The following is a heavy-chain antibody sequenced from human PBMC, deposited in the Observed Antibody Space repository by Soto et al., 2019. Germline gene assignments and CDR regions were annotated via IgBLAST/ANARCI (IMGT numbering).Heavy chain of an antibody. CDR3: ARHFSGPWVEYQLPRPYYYYYGMDV. V-gene: IGHV4-39*01. Sequence: SETLSLTCTVSGGSISSRTYYWGWIRQPPGKGLEWIGSISYSGNTYYNPSLRSRVTISVDTSKNQFSLKLGSVTAADTAVYYCARHFSGPWVEYQLPRPYYYYYGMDVWGQGTTVTVSS. CDR1: GGSISSRTYY. D-gene: IGHD2-2*01. J-gene: IGHJ6*02. CDR2: ISYSGNT.